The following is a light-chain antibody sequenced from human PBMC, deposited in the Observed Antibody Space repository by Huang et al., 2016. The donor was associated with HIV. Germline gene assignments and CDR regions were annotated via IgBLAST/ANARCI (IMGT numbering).Light chain of an antibody. Sequence: EIVMKQSPATLSVSPGQRVTLSCRANRSVSTNLAWYQQGHGQAPMLLIYGSSTRAPGIPARFSGSGSGTDFSLTISSLQSEDFALYYCHQYNNWLLSFGGGTRV. CDR3: HQYNNWLLS. V-gene: IGKV3-15*01. CDR1: RSVSTN. J-gene: IGKJ4*01. CDR2: GSS.